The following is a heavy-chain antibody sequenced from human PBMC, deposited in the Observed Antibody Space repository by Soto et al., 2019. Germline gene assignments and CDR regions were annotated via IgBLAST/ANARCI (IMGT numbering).Heavy chain of an antibody. V-gene: IGHV3-30*18. D-gene: IGHD2-15*01. J-gene: IGHJ2*01. CDR1: GFTFSSYG. Sequence: QVQLVESGGGVVQPRRSLRLSCAASGFTFSSYGMHWVRQAPGKGLEWVAVISYDGSNKYYADSVKGRFTISRDNSKNTLYLQMNSLRAEDTAVYYCAKDSLIVVGIDWYFDLWGRGTLVTVSS. CDR3: AKDSLIVVGIDWYFDL. CDR2: ISYDGSNK.